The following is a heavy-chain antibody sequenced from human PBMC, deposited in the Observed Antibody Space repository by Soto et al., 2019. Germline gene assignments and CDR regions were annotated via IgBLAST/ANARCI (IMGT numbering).Heavy chain of an antibody. V-gene: IGHV1-69*12. CDR1: GGTFSSYA. CDR3: AGGIAVAGTTHKYYFDY. J-gene: IGHJ4*02. CDR2: IIPIFGTA. Sequence: QVQLVQSGAEVKKPGSSVKVSCKASGGTFSSYAISRVRQAPGEGLDWMGGIIPIFGTANYAQKFQGRVTITADESTRTAYMELSSLRSEDTAVDYCAGGIAVAGTTHKYYFDYWGQGTLVTVSS. D-gene: IGHD6-19*01.